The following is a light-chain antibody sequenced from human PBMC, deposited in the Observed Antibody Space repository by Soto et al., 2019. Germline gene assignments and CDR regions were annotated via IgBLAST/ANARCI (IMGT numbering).Light chain of an antibody. Sequence: EIVMTQSPATLSVSPGERATLSCGASQSISNNLAWYQQKPGQAPRLLIYDASTRAAGIPARFSGSGSGTEFTLTISSLQSEDFAVYYCQHHNDWVKTFGQGTKLEIK. J-gene: IGKJ2*01. CDR1: QSISNN. V-gene: IGKV3-15*01. CDR2: DAS. CDR3: QHHNDWVKT.